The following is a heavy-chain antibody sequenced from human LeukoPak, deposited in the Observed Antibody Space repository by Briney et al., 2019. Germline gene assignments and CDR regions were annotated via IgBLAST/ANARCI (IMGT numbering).Heavy chain of an antibody. D-gene: IGHD4/OR15-4a*01. CDR1: GFTVSNNY. CDR2: IYSGGDT. Sequence: PGGSLRLSCAAPGFTVSNNYMNWVRQAPGKGLEWVSLIYSGGDTHYADSVKGRFTISRDSSKNTLYLQMNSLRAEDTAVYYCARDPPAVRTNTYGWGQGTLVTVSS. V-gene: IGHV3-66*01. CDR3: ARDPPAVRTNTYG. J-gene: IGHJ4*02.